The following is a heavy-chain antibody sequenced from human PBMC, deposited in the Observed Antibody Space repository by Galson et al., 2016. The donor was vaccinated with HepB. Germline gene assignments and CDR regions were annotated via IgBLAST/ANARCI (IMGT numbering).Heavy chain of an antibody. D-gene: IGHD3-16*01. CDR2: VYYSGST. V-gene: IGHV4-59*01. Sequence: ETLSLTCTVSGGSISGYYWSWIRQPPGKGLEWIGYVYYSGSTNYNPSLKSRVTISVDTSNNQFSLNLSSVTAADTAVYSCARSILGYYYSMDVWGKGTTVTVSS. CDR1: GGSISGYY. J-gene: IGHJ6*04. CDR3: ARSILGYYYSMDV.